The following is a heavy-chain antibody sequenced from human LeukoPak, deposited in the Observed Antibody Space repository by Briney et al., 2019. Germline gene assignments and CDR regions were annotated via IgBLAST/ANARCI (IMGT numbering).Heavy chain of an antibody. CDR1: RFTFSRYV. CDR3: AKISTVTSNFDY. CDR2: ISYSSSSA. V-gene: IGHV3-23*01. Sequence: PGGSLRLSCAASRFTFSRYVMSWVRQAPGKGLEWVSAISYSSSSAYYADSVRGRFTISRDNAKNTLFLQMNSLRAEDTAVYYCAKISTVTSNFDYWGQGTLVTVSS. J-gene: IGHJ4*02. D-gene: IGHD4-17*01.